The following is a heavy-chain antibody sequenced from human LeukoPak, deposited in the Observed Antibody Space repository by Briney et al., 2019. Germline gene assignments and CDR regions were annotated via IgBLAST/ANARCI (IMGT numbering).Heavy chain of an antibody. CDR2: ISSSSSYI. V-gene: IGHV3-21*01. CDR3: ARALGDYVWGSYRTAEYFQH. D-gene: IGHD3-16*02. J-gene: IGHJ1*01. Sequence: GGSLGLSCAASGFTFSSYSMNWVRQAPGKGLEWVSSISSSSSYIYYADSVKGRFTISRDNAKNSLYLQMNSLRAEDTAVYYCARALGDYVWGSYRTAEYFQHWGQGTLVTVSS. CDR1: GFTFSSYS.